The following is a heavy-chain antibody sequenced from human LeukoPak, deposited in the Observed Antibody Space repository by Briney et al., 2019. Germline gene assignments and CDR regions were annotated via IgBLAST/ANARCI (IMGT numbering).Heavy chain of an antibody. CDR2: IKQDGSEK. CDR3: ARDEVLVVDAYYYYYMDV. Sequence: GGSLRLSCAASGFTFSSYWMSWVRQAPGKGLEWVANIKQDGSEKYDVDSVKGRFTISRDNAKNSLYLQMNSLRAEDTAVYYCARDEVLVVDAYYYYYMDVWGKGTTVTVSS. V-gene: IGHV3-7*01. D-gene: IGHD2-15*01. CDR1: GFTFSSYW. J-gene: IGHJ6*03.